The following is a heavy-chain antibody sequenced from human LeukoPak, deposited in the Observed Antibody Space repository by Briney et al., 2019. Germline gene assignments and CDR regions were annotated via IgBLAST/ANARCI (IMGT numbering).Heavy chain of an antibody. Sequence: GGSLSLSCAASGFTICSYQRNRVRQAPRKGRKWFSYISSGGTALYYADSVKVRFTIYRDTVKNSLYLQMHSLSDEASGVYYCARVKGSGWYEVDYWGQGTLVTVSS. CDR2: ISSGGTAL. CDR1: GFTICSYQ. J-gene: IGHJ4*02. V-gene: IGHV3-48*03. D-gene: IGHD6-19*01. CDR3: ARVKGSGWYEVDY.